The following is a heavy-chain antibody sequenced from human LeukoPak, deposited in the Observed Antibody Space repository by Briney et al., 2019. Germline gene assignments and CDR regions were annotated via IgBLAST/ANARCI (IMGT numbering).Heavy chain of an antibody. D-gene: IGHD2-21*02. CDR3: ARDFWNAYCGGDCSGAFDI. V-gene: IGHV3-48*02. CDR1: GFTFSSYS. CDR2: ISSSSTI. Sequence: GGSLRLSCAASGFTFSSYSMNWVRQAPGKGLEWVSYISSSSTIYYADSVKGRFTISRDNAKNSLYLQMNSLRDEDTAVYYCARDFWNAYCGGDCSGAFDIWGQGTMVTVSS. J-gene: IGHJ3*02.